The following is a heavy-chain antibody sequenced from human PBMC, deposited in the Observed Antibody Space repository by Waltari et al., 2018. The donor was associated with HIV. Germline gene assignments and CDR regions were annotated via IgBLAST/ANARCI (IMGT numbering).Heavy chain of an antibody. Sequence: QMQLVQSGAEVKKTGSSVKVSCKASGYTFTYRYLPWVRQAPGQALEWMGWITPFNGNTNYAQKFQDRVTITRDRSVSTAYMELSSLRFEDTAMYYCARSRDYGSGKDYDMDVWGQGTTVTVSS. CDR3: ARSRDYGSGKDYDMDV. D-gene: IGHD3-10*01. V-gene: IGHV1-45*02. CDR1: GYTFTYRY. J-gene: IGHJ6*02. CDR2: ITPFNGNT.